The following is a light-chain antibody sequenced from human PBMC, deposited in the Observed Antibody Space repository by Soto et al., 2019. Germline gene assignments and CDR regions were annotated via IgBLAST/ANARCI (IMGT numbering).Light chain of an antibody. CDR3: QQSYMDPIT. CDR1: QGISRY. Sequence: DIQLTQSPSFLSASVGDRVTITCRASQGISRYLNWYQKKPGKAPNLLIYDASRLQSGVPSRFSGSGGGTDFTLSISSVQPEDFATYFCQQSYMDPITFGQGTRLEIK. J-gene: IGKJ5*01. V-gene: IGKV1-39*01. CDR2: DAS.